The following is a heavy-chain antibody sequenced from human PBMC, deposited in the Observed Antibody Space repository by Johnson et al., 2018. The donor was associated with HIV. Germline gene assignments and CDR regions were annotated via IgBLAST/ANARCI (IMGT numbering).Heavy chain of an antibody. D-gene: IGHD7-27*01. J-gene: IGHJ3*02. Sequence: VQLVESGGGVARPGGSLRLSCAASGFTFDDYAMHWVRQAPGKGLEWVSGISWNSGSIGYADSVKGRFTISRDNAKNSLYLQMNSLRAEDTALYYCANLFRGDWGFDAFDIWGQGTMVTVSS. CDR2: ISWNSGSI. CDR1: GFTFDDYA. V-gene: IGHV3-9*01. CDR3: ANLFRGDWGFDAFDI.